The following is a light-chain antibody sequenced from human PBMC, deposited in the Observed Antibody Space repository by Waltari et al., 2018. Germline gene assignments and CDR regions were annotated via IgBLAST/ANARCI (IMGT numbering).Light chain of an antibody. CDR1: NSYIGSHD. Sequence: QSVLIQPPSASETPAPRVTIASSGSNSYIGSHDVCWYQHLPGTAPELLIYRNTQRPSGVPDRFSGSKSDTSASLAISGLRSEDEADYYCAAWDDSLRAWVFGGGTKLTVL. CDR3: AAWDDSLRAWV. J-gene: IGLJ3*02. V-gene: IGLV1-47*01. CDR2: RNT.